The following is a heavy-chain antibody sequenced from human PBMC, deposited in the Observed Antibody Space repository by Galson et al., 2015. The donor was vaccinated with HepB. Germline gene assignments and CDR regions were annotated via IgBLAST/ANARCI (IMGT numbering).Heavy chain of an antibody. V-gene: IGHV3-9*01. CDR2: ISGNSGSI. Sequence: SLRLSCAASGFTFDDYAMHWVRQAPGKGLEWVSGISGNSGSIGYADSVKGRFTISRDNAKNSLYLQMNSLRAEDTALYYCAEALTDYYDSSGYYLDAFDIWGQGTMVTVSS. CDR3: AEALTDYYDSSGYYLDAFDI. D-gene: IGHD3-22*01. CDR1: GFTFDDYA. J-gene: IGHJ3*02.